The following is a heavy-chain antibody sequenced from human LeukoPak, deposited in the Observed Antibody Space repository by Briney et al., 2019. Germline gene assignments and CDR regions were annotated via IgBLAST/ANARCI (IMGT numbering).Heavy chain of an antibody. V-gene: IGHV3-11*06. CDR1: GFTFSDYF. CDR2: ISSSNTYT. J-gene: IGHJ2*01. CDR3: ARTETTKWYFDL. D-gene: IGHD4-11*01. Sequence: KSGGSLRLSCVTSGFTFSDYFMNWIRQAPGKGLEWVSSISSSNTYTYYADSVKGRFTISRDNAKNSLYLQMNSLRAEDTAVYYCARTETTKWYFDLWGRGTLVTVSS.